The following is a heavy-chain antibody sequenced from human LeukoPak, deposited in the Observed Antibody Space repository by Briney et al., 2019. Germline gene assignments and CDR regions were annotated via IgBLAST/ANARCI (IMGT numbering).Heavy chain of an antibody. CDR3: VGVGATRFDY. V-gene: IGHV1-24*01. D-gene: IGHD1-26*01. CDR2: FDPEDGET. Sequence: GASVKVSCKVSGYTLTELSMHWVRQAPGKGLEWMGGFDPEDGETIYAQKFQGRVTMTEDTSTDTAYMELSSLRSEDTAVYYRVGVGATRFDYWGQGTLVTVSS. CDR1: GYTLTELS. J-gene: IGHJ4*02.